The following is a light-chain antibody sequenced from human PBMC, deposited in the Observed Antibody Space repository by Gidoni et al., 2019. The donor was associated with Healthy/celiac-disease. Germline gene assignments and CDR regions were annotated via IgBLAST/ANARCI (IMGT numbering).Light chain of an antibody. J-gene: IGLJ3*02. CDR1: SLRSYY. CDR3: NSRDSSGNHWV. CDR2: GKN. V-gene: IGLV3-19*01. Sequence: SSELPQDPAGSVALGQTARITCQGDSLRSYYASWYQQQPGQAPVLVIYGKNNRPSGIPDRFSGSSSGNTASLTITGPQAEDEADYYCNSRDSSGNHWVFGGGTKLTVL.